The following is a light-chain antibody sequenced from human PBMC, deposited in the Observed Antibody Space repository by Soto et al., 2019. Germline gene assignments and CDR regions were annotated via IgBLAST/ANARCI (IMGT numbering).Light chain of an antibody. CDR1: SSNIGGNS. CDR3: GSWDSSLSAYV. Sequence: QSVLTQPPSVSAALGQKVTTSCSGSSSNIGGNSVSWYQQLPGTAPKLLIYDDNKRPSGIPDRFSGSKSGTSATLGITGFQTGDEADYYCGSWDSSLSAYVFGTGTKVTVL. CDR2: DDN. J-gene: IGLJ1*01. V-gene: IGLV1-51*01.